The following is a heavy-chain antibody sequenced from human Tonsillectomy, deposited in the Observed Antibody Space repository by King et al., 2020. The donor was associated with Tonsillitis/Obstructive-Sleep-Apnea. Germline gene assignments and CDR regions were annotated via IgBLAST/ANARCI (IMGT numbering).Heavy chain of an antibody. CDR2: INSDGSRT. J-gene: IGHJ6*03. V-gene: IGHV3-74*01. Sequence: VQLVESGGGLVQPGGSLRLSCAASGFTFSSYWMHWVRQAPGKGLVWDSRINSDGSRTTYADSVKGRFTISRDNAKNTLYLQMNSLRAEDTAVYYCARGGVIVPAALIYMDVWGKGTTVTVSS. D-gene: IGHD2-2*01. CDR3: ARGGVIVPAALIYMDV. CDR1: GFTFSSYW.